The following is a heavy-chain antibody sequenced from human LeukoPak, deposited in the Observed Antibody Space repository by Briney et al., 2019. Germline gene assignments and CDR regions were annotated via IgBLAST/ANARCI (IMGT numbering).Heavy chain of an antibody. CDR1: GGSISSGGYY. CDR3: ASVTTHSGYDDFDY. D-gene: IGHD5-12*01. V-gene: IGHV4-31*03. CDR2: IYYSGST. Sequence: KPSETLSLTCTVSGGSISSGGYYWSWIRQHPGKGLEWIGYIYYSGSTYYNPSLKSRVTISVDTSKNQFSLKLSSVTAADTAVYYCASVTTHSGYDDFDYWGQGTLVTVSS. J-gene: IGHJ4*02.